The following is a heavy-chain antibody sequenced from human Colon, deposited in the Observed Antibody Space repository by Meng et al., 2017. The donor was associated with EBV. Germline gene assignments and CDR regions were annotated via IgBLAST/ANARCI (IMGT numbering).Heavy chain of an antibody. Sequence: VRLQVAGPGLVKPSQTLSLTCTVSGGSINSGDYYWSWIRQPPGKGLEWIGYIYYTGSTYYSPSLKSRVTISMDTSKNQFSLRLSSVTAADTAVYYCARNYHFDYWGQGTLVTVSS. D-gene: IGHD5-24*01. J-gene: IGHJ4*02. CDR3: ARNYHFDY. V-gene: IGHV4-30-4*01. CDR2: IYYTGST. CDR1: GGSINSGDYY.